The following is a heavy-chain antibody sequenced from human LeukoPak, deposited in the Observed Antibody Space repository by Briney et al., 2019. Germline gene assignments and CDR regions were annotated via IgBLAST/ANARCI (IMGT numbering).Heavy chain of an antibody. CDR3: ARGMQQLYHFDS. Sequence: SETLSLTCTVSGGSISSYYWSWIRQSPGKGLEWIGNIYYSGSTHYNPSLSSRVIISVDTTKNQFSLELSSVTAADTAVYHCARGMQQLYHFDSWGRGTLVTVSS. CDR2: IYYSGST. J-gene: IGHJ4*02. V-gene: IGHV4-59*08. CDR1: GGSISSYY. D-gene: IGHD6-13*01.